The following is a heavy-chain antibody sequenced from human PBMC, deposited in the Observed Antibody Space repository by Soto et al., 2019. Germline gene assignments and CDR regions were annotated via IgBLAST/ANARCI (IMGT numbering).Heavy chain of an antibody. CDR3: ARGPDYAGYFDY. CDR1: GGTFSDYA. Sequence: QVRQVQSGAEVKKPGSSVKVSCKASGGTFSDYAISWVRQAPGQGLEWMGGIILPFGTANYAQKFQGRVTITADESMTTAYMELSGLRSEDTAVYYRARGPDYAGYFDYWGQGTLVTVSS. D-gene: IGHD4-17*01. V-gene: IGHV1-69*12. J-gene: IGHJ4*02. CDR2: IILPFGTA.